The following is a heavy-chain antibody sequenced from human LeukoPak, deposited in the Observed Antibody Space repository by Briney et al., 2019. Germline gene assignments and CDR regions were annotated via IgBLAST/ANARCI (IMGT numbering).Heavy chain of an antibody. CDR3: ARAESVLWFGELMALSYAFDI. J-gene: IGHJ3*02. D-gene: IGHD3-10*01. CDR1: GYTFTSYY. Sequence: ASVKVSRKASGYTFTSYYMHWVRQAPGQGLEWMGIINPSGGSTSYAQKFQGRVTMTRDTSTSTVYMELSSLRSEDTAVYYCARAESVLWFGELMALSYAFDIWGQGTMVTVSS. CDR2: INPSGGST. V-gene: IGHV1-46*01.